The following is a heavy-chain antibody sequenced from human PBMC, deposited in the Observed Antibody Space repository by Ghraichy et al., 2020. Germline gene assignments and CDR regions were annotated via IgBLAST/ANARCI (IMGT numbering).Heavy chain of an antibody. J-gene: IGHJ6*02. CDR2: ISVSGGST. V-gene: IGHV3-23*01. CDR1: GFTFSSYA. CDR3: AKGLDYDNSGMDV. Sequence: GGSLRLSCAASGFTFSSYAMSWVRQAPGKGLEWVSAISVSGGSTYYADSVKGRFTISRDNSKNTLYLQMNSLRAEDTAVYYCAKGLDYDNSGMDVWGQGTTVTVSS. D-gene: IGHD3-22*01.